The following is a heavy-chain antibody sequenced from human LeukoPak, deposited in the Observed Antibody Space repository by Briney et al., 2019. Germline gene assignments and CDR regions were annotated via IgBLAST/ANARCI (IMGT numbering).Heavy chain of an antibody. V-gene: IGHV4-59*01. Sequence: PSETLSLTCTVTGGSIRNYFGSWFRQPPGKGLEWIGYIYYSGSTNYNPSLKSRVTISVDTSKNQFSLKLSSVTAADTAVYYCAGTGQIWGDAFDIWGQGTMVTVFS. CDR1: GGSIRNYF. CDR2: IYYSGST. CDR3: AGTGQIWGDAFDI. D-gene: IGHD3-16*01. J-gene: IGHJ3*02.